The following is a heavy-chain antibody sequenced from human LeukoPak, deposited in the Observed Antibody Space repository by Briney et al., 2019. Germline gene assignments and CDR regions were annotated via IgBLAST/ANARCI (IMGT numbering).Heavy chain of an antibody. CDR2: INHSGST. D-gene: IGHD3-3*01. V-gene: IGHV4-34*01. J-gene: IGHJ4*02. Sequence: SETLSLTCAVYGGSFSGYYWSWIRQPPGKGLEWIGEINHSGSTNYNPSLKSRVTISVDTSKNQFSLKLSSVTAADTAAYYCARLYYDFWRGGDYWGQGTLVTVS. CDR1: GGSFSGYY. CDR3: ARLYYDFWRGGDY.